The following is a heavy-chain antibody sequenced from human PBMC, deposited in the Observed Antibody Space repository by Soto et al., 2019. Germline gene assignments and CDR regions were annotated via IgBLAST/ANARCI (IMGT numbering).Heavy chain of an antibody. D-gene: IGHD5-18*01. CDR1: GFTFSSYA. CDR2: ISYDGSNK. CDR3: ARPWIQLWLEDDWYFDL. V-gene: IGHV3-30-3*01. Sequence: QVQLVESGGGVVQPGRSQRLSCAASGFTFSSYAMHWVRQAPGKGLEWVVIISYDGSNKYYADSVKGRFTISRDNSKNTLYLQMNRLRAEDTAVYYCARPWIQLWLEDDWYFDLWGRGTLVTVSS. J-gene: IGHJ2*01.